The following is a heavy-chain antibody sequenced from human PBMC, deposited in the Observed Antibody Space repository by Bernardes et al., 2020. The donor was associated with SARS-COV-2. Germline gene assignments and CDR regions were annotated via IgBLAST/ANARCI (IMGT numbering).Heavy chain of an antibody. J-gene: IGHJ4*02. Sequence: GGSLRLSCVASEFTFSGFAMTWVRQVPGKGLEWVSVISASGYITYYADSVKGRFTISRDNSKNTLYLQMNSLRVEDTAVYYCAKGINTHTPTWPHWGQGTLVTVSS. CDR3: AKGINTHTPTWPH. CDR2: ISASGYIT. CDR1: EFTFSGFA. D-gene: IGHD2-2*02. V-gene: IGHV3-23*01.